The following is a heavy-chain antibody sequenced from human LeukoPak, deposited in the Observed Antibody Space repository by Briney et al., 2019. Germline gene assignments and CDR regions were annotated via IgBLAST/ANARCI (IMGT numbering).Heavy chain of an antibody. Sequence: GGSLRLSCAVSGFTFSSNWMSWFRQAPGKGLEWVANIKQDGSEKYYVDSMKGRFTISRDNSKKTLYLQMNSLRAEDTAVYYCAKKSFRSGYSYGTSFDYWGQGTLVTVSS. V-gene: IGHV3-7*03. J-gene: IGHJ4*02. CDR3: AKKSFRSGYSYGTSFDY. CDR2: IKQDGSEK. D-gene: IGHD5-18*01. CDR1: GFTFSSNW.